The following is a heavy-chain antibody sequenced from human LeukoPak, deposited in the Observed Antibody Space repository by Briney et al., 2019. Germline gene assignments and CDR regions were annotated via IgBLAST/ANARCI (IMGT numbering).Heavy chain of an antibody. CDR1: GFTVSSNY. Sequence: PGGSLGLSCAASGFTVSSNYMSWVRQAPGKGLEWVSVIYSGGSTYYADSVKGRFTISRDNSKNTLYLQMNSLRAEDTAVYYCARDPWGTVAYYWGQGTLVTVSS. D-gene: IGHD4-23*01. J-gene: IGHJ4*02. CDR3: ARDPWGTVAYY. CDR2: IYSGGST. V-gene: IGHV3-66*02.